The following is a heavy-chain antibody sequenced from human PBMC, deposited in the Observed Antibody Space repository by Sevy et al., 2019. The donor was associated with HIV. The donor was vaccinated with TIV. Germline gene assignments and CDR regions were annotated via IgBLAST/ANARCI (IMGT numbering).Heavy chain of an antibody. CDR3: ARESGYCSSTSCYPWFDP. J-gene: IGHJ5*02. D-gene: IGHD2-2*01. Sequence: ASVKVSCKASGYTFTGYYMHWVRQAPGQGLEWMGRINPNSGGTNYAQKFQGRVTMTRDTSISTASMELSRLRSDDTAVYYCARESGYCSSTSCYPWFDPWGQGTLVTVSS. CDR2: INPNSGGT. CDR1: GYTFTGYY. V-gene: IGHV1-2*06.